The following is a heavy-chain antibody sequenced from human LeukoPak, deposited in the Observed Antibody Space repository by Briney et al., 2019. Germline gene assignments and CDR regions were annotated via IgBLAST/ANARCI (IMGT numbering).Heavy chain of an antibody. V-gene: IGHV3-48*03. CDR1: GFTFSSYE. CDR2: IGNSGRTI. Sequence: GGSLRLSCAASGFTFSSYEMNWVRQAPGKGLEWVSYIGNSGRTIYYADSLKGRFTISRDNDKNSLYLQMNSLRAEDTAVYYCARMRYGSGSDFDYWGQGTLVTVSS. CDR3: ARMRYGSGSDFDY. J-gene: IGHJ4*02. D-gene: IGHD3-10*01.